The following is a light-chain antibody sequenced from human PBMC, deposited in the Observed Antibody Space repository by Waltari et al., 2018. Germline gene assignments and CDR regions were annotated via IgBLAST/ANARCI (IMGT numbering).Light chain of an antibody. Sequence: EIVLTQSPGTLSLSPGERATLSWRASQSLSRTYLAWYHQRPGQPPRLLIYGASNRAAGVPDRFSGGGSGTDFTLTISRLEPEDFALYYCQQYVSSPWTFGQGTKVEIK. CDR1: QSLSRTY. V-gene: IGKV3-20*01. J-gene: IGKJ1*01. CDR3: QQYVSSPWT. CDR2: GAS.